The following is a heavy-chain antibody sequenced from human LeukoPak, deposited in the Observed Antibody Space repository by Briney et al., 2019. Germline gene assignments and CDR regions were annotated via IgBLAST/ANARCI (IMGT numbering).Heavy chain of an antibody. CDR1: GGSIRSSSVD. J-gene: IGHJ4*02. V-gene: IGHV4-39*01. CDR2: ISYSGSTT. Sequence: SETLSLTCTVSGGSIRSSSVDWGWIRQPPGKGLEWIATISYSGSTTSYNPSLKSRVTISVDTSKNQFSLKLNSVTAADTAVYYCVRRTSGSYSDYWGQGTLVTVSS. D-gene: IGHD1-26*01. CDR3: VRRTSGSYSDY.